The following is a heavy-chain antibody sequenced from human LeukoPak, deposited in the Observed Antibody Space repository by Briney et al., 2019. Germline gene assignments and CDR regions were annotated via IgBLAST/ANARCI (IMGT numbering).Heavy chain of an antibody. J-gene: IGHJ6*03. Sequence: SETLSLTCAVYGGSFSGYYWSWIRQPPGKGLEWIGSIYYSGRTYYNPSLKSRVNISVDTSKNQFSLKLSSVTAADTAVYYCGRHGDYYYYMDVWGKGTTVTISS. CDR1: GGSFSGYY. D-gene: IGHD3-3*01. CDR2: IYYSGRT. CDR3: GRHGDYYYYMDV. V-gene: IGHV4-34*01.